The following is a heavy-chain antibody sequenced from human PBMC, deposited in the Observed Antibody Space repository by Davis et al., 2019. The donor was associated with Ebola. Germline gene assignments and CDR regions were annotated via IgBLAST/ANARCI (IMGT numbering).Heavy chain of an antibody. J-gene: IGHJ5*02. V-gene: IGHV3-7*03. CDR2: IKQDGSEK. D-gene: IGHD3-16*02. CDR3: AREHVWGSYRFNWFDP. CDR1: GFTFSDYY. Sequence: GESLKISCAASGFTFSDYYMSWIRQAPGKGLEWVANIKQDGSEKYYVDSVKGRFTISRDNAKNSLYLQMNSLRAEDTAVYYCAREHVWGSYRFNWFDPWGQGTLVTVSS.